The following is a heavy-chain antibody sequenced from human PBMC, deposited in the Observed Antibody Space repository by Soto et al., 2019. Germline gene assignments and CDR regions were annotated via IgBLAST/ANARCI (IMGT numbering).Heavy chain of an antibody. D-gene: IGHD6-19*01. CDR3: ARDHWKQWLGYLDY. CDR1: GFSFSDHG. Sequence: QVQLVESGGGVVQPGRSLRLSCAVSGFSFSDHGMHWVRQAPGKGLEWVAVISHDGRNKRYGDTVRGRITISRDNSKNTVYLEMNSLTVDGTGIYYCARDHWKQWLGYLDYWGQGALVTVSS. V-gene: IGHV3-30*03. J-gene: IGHJ4*02. CDR2: ISHDGRNK.